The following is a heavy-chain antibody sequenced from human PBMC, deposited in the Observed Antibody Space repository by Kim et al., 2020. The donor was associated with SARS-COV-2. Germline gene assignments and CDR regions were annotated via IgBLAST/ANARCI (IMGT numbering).Heavy chain of an antibody. V-gene: IGHV1-46*01. J-gene: IGHJ4*02. CDR1: GYTFTSYH. D-gene: IGHD3-10*01. Sequence: ASVKVSCKASGYTFTSYHVHWVRQAPGQGLEWMVLIAPGGGTTSYAQKFQGRVTMTRDTATSTVYIELGSVSSDDTAGYFCAREWGDITNSAAGYWGQGT. CDR2: IAPGGGTT. CDR3: AREWGDITNSAAGY.